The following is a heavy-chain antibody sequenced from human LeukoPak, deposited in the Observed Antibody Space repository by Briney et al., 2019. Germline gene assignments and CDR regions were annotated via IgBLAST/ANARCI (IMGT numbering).Heavy chain of an antibody. V-gene: IGHV3-73*01. CDR2: IRSKANSYAT. CDR3: TAERITMSNGAFDI. CDR1: GFTFSGSA. D-gene: IGHD3-22*01. J-gene: IGHJ3*02. Sequence: GGSLRLSRAASGFTFSGSAMHWVRQASGKGLEWVGRIRSKANSYATAYAASVKGRFTISRDDSKNTAYLQMNSLKTEDTAVYYCTAERITMSNGAFDIWGQGTMVTVSS.